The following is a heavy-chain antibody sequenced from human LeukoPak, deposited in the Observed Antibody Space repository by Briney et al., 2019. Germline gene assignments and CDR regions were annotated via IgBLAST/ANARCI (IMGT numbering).Heavy chain of an antibody. D-gene: IGHD4-23*01. CDR1: GGSFSGYY. CDR2: INHSGST. J-gene: IGHJ4*02. CDR3: ARGYGGWRTYYFDY. V-gene: IGHV4-34*01. Sequence: SETLSLTCAVYGGSFSGYYWSWIRRPPGKGLEWIGEINHSGSTNYNPSLKSRVTISVDTSKNQFSLKLSSVTAADTAVYYCARGYGGWRTYYFDYWGQGTLVTVSS.